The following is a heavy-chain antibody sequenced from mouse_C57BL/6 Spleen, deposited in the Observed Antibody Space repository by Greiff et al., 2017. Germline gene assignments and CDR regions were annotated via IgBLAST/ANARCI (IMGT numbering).Heavy chain of an antibody. J-gene: IGHJ3*01. CDR3: TRDGYYAWFAY. Sequence: EVQLQQSGAELVRPGASVKLSCTASGFNIKDDYMHWVKQRPEQGLEWIGWIDPENGDTEYASKFQGKATITADTSSNTAYLQLSSLTSEDTAVYYCTRDGYYAWFAYWGQGTLVTVSA. D-gene: IGHD2-3*01. V-gene: IGHV14-4*01. CDR1: GFNIKDDY. CDR2: IDPENGDT.